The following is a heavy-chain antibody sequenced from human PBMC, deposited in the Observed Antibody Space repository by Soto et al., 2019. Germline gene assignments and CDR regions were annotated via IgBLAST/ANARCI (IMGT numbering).Heavy chain of an antibody. V-gene: IGHV3-53*05. D-gene: IGHD3-3*01. J-gene: IGHJ3*02. CDR2: IYSGGST. Sequence: PGGSLRLSCAASGFTVGSNDMSWVRQAPGKGLEWVSVIYSGGSTYYAQKFQERVTITTDMSTSTAYMELSSLRSDDTAVYYCARVSTIFGVVIVHDAFDIWGQGTMVTVSS. CDR1: GFTVGSND. CDR3: ARVSTIFGVVIVHDAFDI.